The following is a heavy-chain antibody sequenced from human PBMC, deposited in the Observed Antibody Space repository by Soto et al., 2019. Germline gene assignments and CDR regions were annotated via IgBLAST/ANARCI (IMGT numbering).Heavy chain of an antibody. V-gene: IGHV4-59*08. CDR1: GASISNYY. Sequence: QVRLQESGPGLVKPSETLSLTCIVSGASISNYYWSWIRQPPDQGLEWIGYVHNSGQTYYNPSLKSRLTISADTSKNQLSLELRSVTTADTAVYYCARPYGDSYWWWFELWGRGTLVTVSS. D-gene: IGHD2-8*02. J-gene: IGHJ2*01. CDR2: VHNSGQT. CDR3: ARPYGDSYWWWFEL.